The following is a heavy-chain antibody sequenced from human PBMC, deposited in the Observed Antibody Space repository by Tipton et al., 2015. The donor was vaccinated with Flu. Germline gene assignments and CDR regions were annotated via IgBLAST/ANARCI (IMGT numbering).Heavy chain of an antibody. D-gene: IGHD3-3*01. J-gene: IGHJ3*02. CDR1: GYTFTGYY. CDR2: INPNSGGT. CDR3: ARDLGSPRYYDFWSGHQGDDAFDI. V-gene: IGHV1-2*02. Sequence: QLVQSGAEVKKPGASVKVSCKASGYTFTGYYMHWVRQAPGQGLEWMGWINPNSGGTNYAQKFQGRVTMTRDTSISTAYMELSRLRSDDTAVYYCARDLGSPRYYDFWSGHQGDDAFDIWGQGTMVTVSS.